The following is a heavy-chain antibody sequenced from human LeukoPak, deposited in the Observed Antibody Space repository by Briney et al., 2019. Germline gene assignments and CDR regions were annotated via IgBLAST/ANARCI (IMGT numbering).Heavy chain of an antibody. CDR3: AREGYCSGSICYSFDY. J-gene: IGHJ4*02. V-gene: IGHV1-46*01. CDR2: INPSGGST. Sequence: ASVKVSCKASGYTFTFYYIYWVRQAPGQGLEWMGIINPSGGSTTYAQKFQGRVAMTNDMSTKTLYMSLSSLRSEDTAVYFCAREGYCSGSICYSFDYWGQGTLVTVSS. D-gene: IGHD2-15*01. CDR1: GYTFTFYY.